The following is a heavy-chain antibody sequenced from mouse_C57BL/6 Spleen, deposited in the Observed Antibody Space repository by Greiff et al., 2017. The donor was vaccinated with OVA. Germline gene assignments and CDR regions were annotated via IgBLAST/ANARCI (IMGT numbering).Heavy chain of an antibody. CDR3: ARTELITTVVAPTRYFDV. D-gene: IGHD1-1*01. Sequence: QVQLQQSGAELVKPGASVKISCKASGYAFSSYWMNWVKQRPGKGLEWIGQIYPGDGDPNYNGKFKGKATLTADKSSSTAYMQLSSLTSEDAAVYVCARTELITTVVAPTRYFDVWGTGTTVTVSS. CDR1: GYAFSSYW. J-gene: IGHJ1*03. CDR2: IYPGDGDP. V-gene: IGHV1-80*01.